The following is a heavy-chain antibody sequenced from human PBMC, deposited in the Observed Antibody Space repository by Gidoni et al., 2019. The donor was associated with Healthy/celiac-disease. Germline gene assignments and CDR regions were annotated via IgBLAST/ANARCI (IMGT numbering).Heavy chain of an antibody. J-gene: IGHJ3*02. Sequence: EVQLLESGGGLVQPGGSLRLSCAASGFTFSSYAMSWVCQAPGKGLGWFSAISGSGGSTYYADSVKGRFTISRDNSKNTLYLQMNSLRAEDTAVYYCAKDLTVRGVMDAFDIWGQGTMVTVSS. CDR1: GFTFSSYA. V-gene: IGHV3-23*01. D-gene: IGHD3-10*01. CDR3: AKDLTVRGVMDAFDI. CDR2: ISGSGGST.